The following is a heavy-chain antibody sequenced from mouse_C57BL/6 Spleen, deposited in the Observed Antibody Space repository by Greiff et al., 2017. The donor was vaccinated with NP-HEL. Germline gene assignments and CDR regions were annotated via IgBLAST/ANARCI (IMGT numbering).Heavy chain of an antibody. D-gene: IGHD2-4*01. CDR2: INPSNGGT. Sequence: QVQLQQPGTELVKPGASVKLSCKASGYTFTSYWMHWVKQRPGQGLEWIGNINPSNGGTNYNEKFKSKATLTVDKSSSTAYMQLSSLTSEDSAVYYRARNYYDYDDEAWFAYWGQGTLVTVSA. V-gene: IGHV1-53*01. J-gene: IGHJ3*01. CDR3: ARNYYDYDDEAWFAY. CDR1: GYTFTSYW.